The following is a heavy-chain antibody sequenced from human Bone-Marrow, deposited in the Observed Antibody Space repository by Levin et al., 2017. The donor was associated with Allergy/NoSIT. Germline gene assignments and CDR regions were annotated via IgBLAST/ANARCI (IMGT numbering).Heavy chain of an antibody. J-gene: IGHJ4*01. V-gene: IGHV3-74*03. Sequence: GGSPRLSCVVSGVNFSTTWMHWVRQVPGKGLVWVSRINSDGKRTTYADSVKGRFTISRDNAKNTLYLQMHSLRAEDTAVYYCARFGYSYGSDYWGHGTLVTVSS. D-gene: IGHD5-18*01. CDR1: GVNFSTTW. CDR3: ARFGYSYGSDY. CDR2: INSDGKRT.